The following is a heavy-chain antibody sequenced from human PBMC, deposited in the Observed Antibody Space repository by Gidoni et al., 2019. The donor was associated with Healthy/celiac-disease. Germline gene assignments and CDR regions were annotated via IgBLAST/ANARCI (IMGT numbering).Heavy chain of an antibody. CDR2: ISYDGSNK. D-gene: IGHD6-6*01. CDR3: AFKLSSVY. Sequence: QVQLVESGGGVVQPGRSLRLSCAASGFTYSCYAMHWVRQAPGKGLEWVAVISYDGSNKYYAYSVKGRFTISRDNSKNTLYLQMNSLRAEDTAVYYCAFKLSSVYWGQGTLVTVSS. J-gene: IGHJ4*02. CDR1: GFTYSCYA. V-gene: IGHV3-30-3*01.